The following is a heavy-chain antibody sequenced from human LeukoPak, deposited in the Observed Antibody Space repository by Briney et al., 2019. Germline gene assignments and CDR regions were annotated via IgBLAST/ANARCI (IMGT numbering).Heavy chain of an antibody. J-gene: IGHJ4*02. CDR3: ARAWKPGGYFDY. CDR2: IYSGGST. D-gene: IGHD1-1*01. CDR1: GFTFSDYY. Sequence: GGSLRLSCAASGFTFSDYYMSWIRQAPGKGLEWVSVIYSGGSTYYADSVKGRFTISRDNSKNTLYLQMNSLRAEDTAVYYCARAWKPGGYFDYWGQGTLVTVSS. V-gene: IGHV3-53*01.